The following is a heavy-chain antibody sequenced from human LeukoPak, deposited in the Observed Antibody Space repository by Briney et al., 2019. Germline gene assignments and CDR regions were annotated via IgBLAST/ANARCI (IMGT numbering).Heavy chain of an antibody. J-gene: IGHJ6*04. V-gene: IGHV3-48*03. D-gene: IGHD3-10*02. Sequence: GGSLRLSCAASGFTFSSYEMNWVRQAPGKGLEGVSYMKGRFTISTDNANNSLYLQMNSLRAEYTAVYYCAELGTTMIGGVWGKGTTVTISS. CDR3: AELGTTMIGGV. CDR1: GFTFSSYE.